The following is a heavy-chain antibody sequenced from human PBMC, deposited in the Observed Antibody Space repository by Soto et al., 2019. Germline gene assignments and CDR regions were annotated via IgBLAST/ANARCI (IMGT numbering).Heavy chain of an antibody. V-gene: IGHV2-5*02. Sequence: QITLKESGPTLVKPTQTLTLTCTFSGFSLSTSGVGVGWIRQPPGKALEWLALIYWDDDKPYSPSLKSRLTITKDTYKNQVVLTMTNMDPVDTATYYSAHSLIGYYYDSSGSNWFDPWGQGTLVTVSS. CDR3: AHSLIGYYYDSSGSNWFDP. D-gene: IGHD3-22*01. CDR2: IYWDDDK. CDR1: GFSLSTSGVG. J-gene: IGHJ5*02.